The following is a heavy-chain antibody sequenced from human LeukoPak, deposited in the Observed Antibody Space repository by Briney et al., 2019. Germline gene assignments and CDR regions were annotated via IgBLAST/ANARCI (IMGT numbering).Heavy chain of an antibody. V-gene: IGHV3-23*01. J-gene: IGHJ4*02. Sequence: QPGGSLRLSCAASGFTFSSYAMSWVRQAPGKGLEWVSAISGSGGSTYYADSVKGRFTISRDNSKNTLYLQMNSLRAEDRAVYYCAMGYCSGGSCYAFDYWGQGTLVTVSS. CDR2: ISGSGGST. D-gene: IGHD2-15*01. CDR3: AMGYCSGGSCYAFDY. CDR1: GFTFSSYA.